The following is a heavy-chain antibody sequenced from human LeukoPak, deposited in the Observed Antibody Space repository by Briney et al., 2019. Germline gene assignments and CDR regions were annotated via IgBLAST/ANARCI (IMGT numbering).Heavy chain of an antibody. J-gene: IGHJ6*02. Sequence: PGGSLRLSCAASGFTFSTYWMSWVRQAPGKGLEWVANIKEDGSETHYVESVKGRFTISRDNAKKSLYLQMNSLRAEDTAVYYCARGHYYGMDVWGQGTTVTVSS. CDR1: GFTFSTYW. CDR2: IKEDGSET. V-gene: IGHV3-7*02. CDR3: ARGHYYGMDV.